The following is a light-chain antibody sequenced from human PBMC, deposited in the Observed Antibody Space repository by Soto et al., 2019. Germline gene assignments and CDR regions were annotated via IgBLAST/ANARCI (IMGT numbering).Light chain of an antibody. CDR3: LLFDGPVGL. CDR2: STS. V-gene: IGLV7-43*01. CDR1: TGAVTSGYY. Sequence: QAVVTQEPSVTVSPGGTATLTCASSTGAVTSGYYAHWFQQIAGQTPRELISSTSNKRSWTPGRFSGSLLGGKAALTLSGVQPEDEADYYCLLFDGPVGLFGGGTKLTVL. J-gene: IGLJ3*02.